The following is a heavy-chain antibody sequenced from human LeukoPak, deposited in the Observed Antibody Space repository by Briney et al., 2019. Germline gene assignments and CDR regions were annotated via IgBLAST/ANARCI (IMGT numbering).Heavy chain of an antibody. CDR1: GFTFRDYY. V-gene: IGHV3-11*04. Sequence: GGSLRLSCAASGFTFRDYYMSWIRQAPGKGLEWISYISSSAGTIHYVDSVKGRFTTSRDNAKNSLFLQMDSLRVEDTAVYYCATSVTRRRLDWFIDLWGRGTLVSVSS. CDR3: ATSVTRRRLDWFIDL. D-gene: IGHD4-17*01. J-gene: IGHJ2*01. CDR2: ISSSAGTI.